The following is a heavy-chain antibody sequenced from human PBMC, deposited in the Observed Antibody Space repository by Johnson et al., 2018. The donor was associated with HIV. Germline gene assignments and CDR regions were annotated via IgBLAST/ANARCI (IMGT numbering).Heavy chain of an antibody. CDR3: ASEGDGSGAFDI. CDR1: GFTFSTYD. V-gene: IGHV3-30*02. D-gene: IGHD3-10*01. Sequence: QVQLVESGGGVVQPGGSLRLSCAASGFTFSTYDMHWVRQAPGKGLEWVTFIRYDGTNKYYADSVKGRFTISRDISKNSLYLQMNSLRAEDTAVYYCASEGDGSGAFDIWGQGTMVTVSS. CDR2: IRYDGTNK. J-gene: IGHJ3*02.